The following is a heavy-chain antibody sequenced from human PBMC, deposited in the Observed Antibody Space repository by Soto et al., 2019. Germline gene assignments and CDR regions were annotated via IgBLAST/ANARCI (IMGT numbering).Heavy chain of an antibody. J-gene: IGHJ4*01. CDR2: LRSKANSYAT. CDR1: GFTFSGSA. D-gene: IGHD2-8*01. CDR3: TGMVYAIGQQPGPYKSPPLVY. Sequence: EVQLVESGGGLVQPGGSLKLSCAASGFTFSGSALHWVRQASGKGLEWVGRLRSKANSYATAYAASGKGRLTISRDDSKNTAYLQMNSLKTEDTAVYYCTGMVYAIGQQPGPYKSPPLVYWGHGTLVTVSS. V-gene: IGHV3-73*01.